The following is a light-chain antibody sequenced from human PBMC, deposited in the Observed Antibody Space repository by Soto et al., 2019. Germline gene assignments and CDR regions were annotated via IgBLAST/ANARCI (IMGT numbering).Light chain of an antibody. CDR2: DDN. Sequence: QSVLTQPPSVSAAPGKKVTISCSGSSSNIGNNYVSWYQQLPGTAPQLLIYDDNERPSGIPDRFSGSKSGTSATLGITGLQTGDEADYYCGTWDSSLSAVVFGGGPKLTVL. CDR1: SSNIGNNY. V-gene: IGLV1-51*01. CDR3: GTWDSSLSAVV. J-gene: IGLJ2*01.